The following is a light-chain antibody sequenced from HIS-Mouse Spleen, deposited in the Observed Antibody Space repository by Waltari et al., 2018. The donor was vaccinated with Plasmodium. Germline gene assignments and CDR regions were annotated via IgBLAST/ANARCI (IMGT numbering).Light chain of an antibody. CDR3: QQFNNYPFT. V-gene: IGKV1D-13*01. CDR1: QGISSA. CDR2: DAS. Sequence: AIQLTQSPSSLSASVGDRVTITCRASQGISSALAWYQQKPGKAPKLLIYDASSLESGVPSRFSGSGSGTDFTLTISSLQPEDFATYDCQQFNNYPFTFGPGTIVDIK. J-gene: IGKJ3*01.